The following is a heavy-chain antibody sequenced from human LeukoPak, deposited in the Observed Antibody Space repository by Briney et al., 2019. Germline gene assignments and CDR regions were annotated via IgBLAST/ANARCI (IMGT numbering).Heavy chain of an antibody. Sequence: SETLSLTCAVYGGSFSGYYWSWIRQPPGKGLEWIGEINHSESTNYNPSLKTRVTISVDTCKNQFSLKPSSVTAADTAVYYCARGRTGAGFVVVPAAPFDYWGQGTLVTVSS. V-gene: IGHV4-34*01. J-gene: IGHJ4*02. CDR1: GGSFSGYY. D-gene: IGHD2-2*01. CDR2: INHSEST. CDR3: ARGRTGAGFVVVPAAPFDY.